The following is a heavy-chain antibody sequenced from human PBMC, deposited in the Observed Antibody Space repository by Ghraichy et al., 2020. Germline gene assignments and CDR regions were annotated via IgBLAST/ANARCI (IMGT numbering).Heavy chain of an antibody. CDR1: GGSFSGYY. Sequence: SETLSLTCAVYGGSFSGYYWSWIRQPPGKGLEWIGEINHSGSTNYNPSLKSRVTISVDTSKNQFSLKLSSVTAADTAVYYCASLMRLREGATSTWDQGTLVTVSS. D-gene: IGHD1-26*01. CDR2: INHSGST. CDR3: ASLMRLREGATST. J-gene: IGHJ4*02. V-gene: IGHV4-34*01.